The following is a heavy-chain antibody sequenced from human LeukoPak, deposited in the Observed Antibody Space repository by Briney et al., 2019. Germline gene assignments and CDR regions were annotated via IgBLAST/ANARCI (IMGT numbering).Heavy chain of an antibody. Sequence: PGGSLRLSCAASGFTFTTYALRWVRQAPGKGVEWVAVISYDDGSNKYYADGVKGRFTISRDNSKNTLYLQMNSLRTEDTAVYYCARESGGNTPYYFDYWGQGTLVTVSS. V-gene: IGHV3-30*04. CDR1: GFTFTTYA. D-gene: IGHD2-2*02. CDR2: ISYDDGSNK. CDR3: ARESGGNTPYYFDY. J-gene: IGHJ4*02.